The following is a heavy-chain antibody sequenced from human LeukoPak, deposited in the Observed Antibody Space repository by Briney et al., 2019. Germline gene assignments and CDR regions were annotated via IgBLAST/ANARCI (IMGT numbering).Heavy chain of an antibody. CDR1: GFTFSSCA. D-gene: IGHD5-12*01. Sequence: PGGSLRLSCAASGFTFSSCAMNWVRQAPGKGLEWVSVISGSGGYTYYADSLRGRFTISRDNSKNTLYLQMNSLRAEDTAVYYCAKDLSGYDPLHFDYWGQGTLVTVSS. J-gene: IGHJ4*02. V-gene: IGHV3-23*01. CDR2: ISGSGGYT. CDR3: AKDLSGYDPLHFDY.